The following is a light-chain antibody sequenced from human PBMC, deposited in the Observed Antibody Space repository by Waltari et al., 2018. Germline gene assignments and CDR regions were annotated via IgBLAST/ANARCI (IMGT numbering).Light chain of an antibody. J-gene: IGLJ3*02. V-gene: IGLV4-69*01. CDR3: QTGGHGTGV. Sequence: QLVLTQSPSASASLGASVKLTCTLSSGHSSNIIAWHQQQPEKGPRYLMKVNSDGSHSKWDEIPDRFSGSSSGAERYLTVSSLQSEDEADYYCQTGGHGTGVFGGGTKLTVL. CDR2: VNSDGSH. CDR1: SGHSSNI.